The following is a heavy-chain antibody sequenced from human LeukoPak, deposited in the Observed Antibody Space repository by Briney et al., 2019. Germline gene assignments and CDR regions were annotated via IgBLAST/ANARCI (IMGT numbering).Heavy chain of an antibody. CDR1: GGSISSYY. CDR3: ARKSGSYNSFDY. D-gene: IGHD1-26*01. J-gene: IGHJ4*02. Sequence: SETLSLTCTVSGGSISSYYWSWIRQPPGKGLEWIGYIYYSGSTNYNPSLKSRVTISVDTSKNQFSLKLSSVTAADTAVYYCARKSGSYNSFDYWGQGTLVTVSS. V-gene: IGHV4-59*01. CDR2: IYYSGST.